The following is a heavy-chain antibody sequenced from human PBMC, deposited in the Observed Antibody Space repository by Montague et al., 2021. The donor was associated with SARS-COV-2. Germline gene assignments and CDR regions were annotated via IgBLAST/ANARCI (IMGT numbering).Heavy chain of an antibody. CDR3: ARVRITMIVVVDAFDI. Sequence: TLSLTCTVSGGPISGGGYYWSWIRQHPGKGLEWIGYIYYSGSTYYNPSLKSRVTISVDTSKNQFSLKLSSVTAADTAVYYCARVRITMIVVVDAFDIWGQGTMVTVSS. D-gene: IGHD3-22*01. V-gene: IGHV4-31*03. J-gene: IGHJ3*02. CDR2: IYYSGST. CDR1: GGPISGGGYY.